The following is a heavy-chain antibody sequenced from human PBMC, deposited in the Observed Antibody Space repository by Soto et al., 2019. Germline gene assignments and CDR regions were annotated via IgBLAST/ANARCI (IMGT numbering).Heavy chain of an antibody. CDR2: INPNSGGT. Sequence: ASVKVSCTASVYTFTVYYMHWVRQAPGQGLEWMGWINPNSGGTNYAQKFQGWVTMTRDTSISTAYMELSRLRSDDTAVYYCARESYLRGDIVVVPAAEGDYYGMDVWGQGTTVTV. CDR1: VYTFTVYY. CDR3: ARESYLRGDIVVVPAAEGDYYGMDV. D-gene: IGHD2-2*01. J-gene: IGHJ6*02. V-gene: IGHV1-2*04.